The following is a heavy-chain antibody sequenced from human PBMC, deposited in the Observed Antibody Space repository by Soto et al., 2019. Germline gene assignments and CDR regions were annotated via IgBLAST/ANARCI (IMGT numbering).Heavy chain of an antibody. CDR1: GFTFSSYA. CDR2: ISGSGGST. J-gene: IGHJ5*02. CDR3: AKDPGSYDFWSGYSPLNWFDP. V-gene: IGHV3-23*01. Sequence: GGSLRLSCAASGFTFSSYAMSWVRQAPGKGLEWVSAISGSGGSTYYADSVKCRFTISRDNSKNTLYLQMNSLRAEETAVYYCAKDPGSYDFWSGYSPLNWFDPWGQGTLVTVSS. D-gene: IGHD3-3*01.